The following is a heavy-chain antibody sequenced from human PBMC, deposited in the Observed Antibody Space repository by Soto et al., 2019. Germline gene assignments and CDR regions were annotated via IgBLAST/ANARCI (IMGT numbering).Heavy chain of an antibody. CDR2: IYWDDDK. CDR3: AQRLRDYGLGRARATYFAP. D-gene: IGHD3-10*01. V-gene: IGHV2-5*02. Sequence: QFTLKESGPTLVRPTHTLTLTCTFSGFSLSTTGVGVGWIRQPPGKALEWLALIYWDDDKRYSPSLKSRLTSTKDSSKNEAILPMTNVDPVDTATYYFAQRLRDYGLGRARATYFAPSGPGTLVTASS. J-gene: IGHJ5*02. CDR1: GFSLSTTGVG.